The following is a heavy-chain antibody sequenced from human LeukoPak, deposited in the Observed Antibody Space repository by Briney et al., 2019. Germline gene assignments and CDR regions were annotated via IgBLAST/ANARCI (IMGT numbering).Heavy chain of an antibody. CDR3: ARGDSSGWYYWYFDL. CDR1: GFTFSSYS. J-gene: IGHJ2*01. CDR2: ISSSSSYI. V-gene: IGHV3-21*01. D-gene: IGHD6-19*01. Sequence: GGSLRLSCAASGFTFSSYSMNWVRQAPGKGLEWVSSISSSSSYIYYADSVKGRFTISRDNAKNSLYLQMNSLRAEDTAVYYCARGDSSGWYYWYFDLWGRGTLVTVSS.